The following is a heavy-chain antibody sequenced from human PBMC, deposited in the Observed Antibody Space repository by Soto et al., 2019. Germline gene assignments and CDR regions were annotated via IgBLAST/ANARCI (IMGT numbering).Heavy chain of an antibody. Sequence: PSETLSLTCAVSGGSISSSNWWSWVRQPPGKGLEWIGEIYHSGSTNYNPSLKSRVTISVDKSKNQFSLKLSSVTAADTAVYYCARRRYYYDSSGYYYYFDYWGQGTLVTVSS. J-gene: IGHJ4*02. CDR3: ARRRYYYDSSGYYYYFDY. V-gene: IGHV4-4*02. CDR1: GGSISSSNW. CDR2: IYHSGST. D-gene: IGHD3-22*01.